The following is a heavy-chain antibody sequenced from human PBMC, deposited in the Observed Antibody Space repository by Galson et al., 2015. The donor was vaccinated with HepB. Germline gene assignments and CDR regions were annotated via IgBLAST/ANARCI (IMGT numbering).Heavy chain of an antibody. CDR3: TTGRRKTYSGSYYGYDY. Sequence: SLRLSCAASGFTFSNAWMSWVRQAPGKGLEWVGRIKSKTDGGTTDYAAPVKGRFTISRDDSKNTLYLQMNSLKTEDTAVYYCTTGRRKTYSGSYYGYDYWGQGTLVTVSS. D-gene: IGHD1-26*01. V-gene: IGHV3-15*01. CDR2: IKSKTDGGTT. CDR1: GFTFSNAW. J-gene: IGHJ4*02.